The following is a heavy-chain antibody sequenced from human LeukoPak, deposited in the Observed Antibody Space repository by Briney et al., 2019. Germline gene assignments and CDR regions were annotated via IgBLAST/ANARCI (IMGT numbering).Heavy chain of an antibody. J-gene: IGHJ6*02. CDR1: GGSFSGYY. D-gene: IGHD3-3*01. V-gene: IGHV4-34*01. Sequence: SETLSLTCAVYGGSFSGYYWSWIRQPPGKGLEWIGEINHSGSTNYNPSLKSRVTISVDTSKNQFSLKLSSVTAADTAVYYCARGSGSRYGYYYYGMDVWGQGTRSPSP. CDR2: INHSGST. CDR3: ARGSGSRYGYYYYGMDV.